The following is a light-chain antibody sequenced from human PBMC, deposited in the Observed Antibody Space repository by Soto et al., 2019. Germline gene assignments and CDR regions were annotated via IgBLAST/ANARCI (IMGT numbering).Light chain of an antibody. Sequence: AIQMTQSPSSLSASVGDRVTITCRASQGIRNDLGWYQQKPGKAPKLLIYAASSLQSGVPSRFSGSGSGTDFTLTISSLQHEDFATYYCLQDYNYPRLTFGGGTKVEIK. J-gene: IGKJ4*01. CDR2: AAS. CDR3: LQDYNYPRLT. V-gene: IGKV1-6*01. CDR1: QGIRND.